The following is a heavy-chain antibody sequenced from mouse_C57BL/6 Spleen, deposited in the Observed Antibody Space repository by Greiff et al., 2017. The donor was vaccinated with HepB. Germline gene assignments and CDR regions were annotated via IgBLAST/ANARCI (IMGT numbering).Heavy chain of an antibody. V-gene: IGHV6-3*01. CDR2: IRLKSDNYAT. CDR1: GFTFSNYW. CDR3: TAYESWFAY. Sequence: EVHLVESGGGLVQPGGSMKLSCVASGFTFSNYWMNWVRQSPEKGLEWVAQIRLKSDNYATHYAESVKGRFTISRDDSKSSVYLQMNNLRAEDTGIYYCTAYESWFAYWGQGTLVTVSA. J-gene: IGHJ3*01. D-gene: IGHD2-3*01.